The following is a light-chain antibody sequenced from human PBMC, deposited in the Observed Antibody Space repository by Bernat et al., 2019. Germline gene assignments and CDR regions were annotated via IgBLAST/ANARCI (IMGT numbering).Light chain of an antibody. CDR2: HDT. Sequence: YVLTQPPSMSVAPGKTARITCGGNNIGSESVNGYQQKAGQAPVVVVYHDTDRPSGIPERFSGSNAENTANLPNSWVEGWDGVGYYCQVWDVSGHWGFGGGT. CDR1: NIGSES. V-gene: IGLV3-21*03. CDR3: QVWDVSGHWG. J-gene: IGLJ3*02.